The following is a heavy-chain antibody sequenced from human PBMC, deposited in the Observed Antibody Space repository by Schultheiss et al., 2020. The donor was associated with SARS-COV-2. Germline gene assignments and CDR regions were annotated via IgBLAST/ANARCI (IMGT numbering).Heavy chain of an antibody. D-gene: IGHD6-19*01. CDR1: GGSFSGYY. V-gene: IGHV4-34*01. J-gene: IGHJ4*02. Sequence: SQTLSLTCAVYGGSFSGYYWTWIRQPPGKGLEWIGEINHSGSTNYNPSLKSRVTISVDTSKNQFSLKVSSLTAADTAVYYCARHLGQWLDYFDYWGQGTLVTVSS. CDR2: INHSGST. CDR3: ARHLGQWLDYFDY.